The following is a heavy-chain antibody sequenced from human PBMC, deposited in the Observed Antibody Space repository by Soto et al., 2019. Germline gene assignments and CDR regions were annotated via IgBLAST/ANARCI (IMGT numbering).Heavy chain of an antibody. CDR2: IYYSGST. Sequence: QVQLQESGPGLVKPSQTLSLTCTVSGGSISSGDYYWSWIRQPPGKGLEWIGYIYYSGSTYYNPSLKSRVTIAVDTSKNQFSLKLGSVTDADTAVYYCARAALGITIFGVVTSPRYYFDYWGQGTLVTVSA. CDR1: GGSISSGDYY. CDR3: ARAALGITIFGVVTSPRYYFDY. V-gene: IGHV4-30-4*01. J-gene: IGHJ4*02. D-gene: IGHD3-3*01.